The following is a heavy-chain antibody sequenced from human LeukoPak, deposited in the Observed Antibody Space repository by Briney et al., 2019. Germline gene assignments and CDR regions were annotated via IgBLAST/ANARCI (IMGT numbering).Heavy chain of an antibody. J-gene: IGHJ4*02. V-gene: IGHV4-59*01. CDR3: ASLGTNENY. CDR2: MYYSGIT. CDR1: GGSISGYY. D-gene: IGHD1-1*01. Sequence: AETLSLTCTVSGGSISGYYWSWVRQPPGKGLEWIGYMYYSGITNYNPSLNSRVTISVHTSKNQFSLRLSSVTAADTAVYYCASLGTNENYWGQGTLVTVSS.